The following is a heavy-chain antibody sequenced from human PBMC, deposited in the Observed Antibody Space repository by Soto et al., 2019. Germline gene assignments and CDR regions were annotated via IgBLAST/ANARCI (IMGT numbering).Heavy chain of an antibody. Sequence: SETLSLTCTVSGGSVSSDYWSWIRQPPGKGLEWIGYTHNSGNNDYNPSLKSRVTISLDASRNEFSLNLSSVTASDSAVYFCAILEGLATFSYFFDSRGPGALVTGSS. CDR1: GGSVSSDY. V-gene: IGHV4-59*08. CDR3: AILEGLATFSYFFDS. J-gene: IGHJ4*02. CDR2: THNSGNN. D-gene: IGHD5-12*01.